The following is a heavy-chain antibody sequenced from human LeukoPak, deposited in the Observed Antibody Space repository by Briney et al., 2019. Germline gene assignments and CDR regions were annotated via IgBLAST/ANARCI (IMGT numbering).Heavy chain of an antibody. CDR1: GFTFSNHG. J-gene: IGHJ4*02. CDR3: ARGGYSSSWYHDS. Sequence: PGGSLRLSCAASGFTFSNHGMNWVRQAPGKGLEWVSGISPSGDITYYADSVKGRFTISRDNAKNSLYMQVNSLRAEDTAVYYCARGGYSSSWYHDSWGQGTLVTVSS. V-gene: IGHV3-21*01. CDR2: ISPSGDIT. D-gene: IGHD6-13*01.